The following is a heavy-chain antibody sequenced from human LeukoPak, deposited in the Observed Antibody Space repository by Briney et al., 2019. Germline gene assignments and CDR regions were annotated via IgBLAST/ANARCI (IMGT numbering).Heavy chain of an antibody. Sequence: PGRSLRLSCAASGFTFSSYGMHWVRQAPGKWLEWVAVISYDGSNKYYADSVKGRFTISRDNSKNTLYLQMNSLRAEDTAVYYCAKVAVPAAIYYYYGMDVWGQGTTVTVSS. V-gene: IGHV3-30*18. CDR3: AKVAVPAAIYYYYGMDV. CDR2: ISYDGSNK. J-gene: IGHJ6*02. CDR1: GFTFSSYG. D-gene: IGHD2-2*01.